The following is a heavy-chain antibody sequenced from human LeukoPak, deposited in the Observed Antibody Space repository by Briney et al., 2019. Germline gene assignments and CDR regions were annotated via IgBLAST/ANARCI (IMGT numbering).Heavy chain of an antibody. Sequence: GGSLRLSCAASGFTFSSYGMSWVRQAPGKGLEWASGLSGSGSNTYYADSVKGRFTISRDNSKNTLYLQMNGLRAEDTAIYYCARDAAHYDNRFDPWGQGTLVTVSS. J-gene: IGHJ5*02. CDR3: ARDAAHYDNRFDP. D-gene: IGHD4-17*01. V-gene: IGHV3-23*01. CDR2: LSGSGSNT. CDR1: GFTFSSYG.